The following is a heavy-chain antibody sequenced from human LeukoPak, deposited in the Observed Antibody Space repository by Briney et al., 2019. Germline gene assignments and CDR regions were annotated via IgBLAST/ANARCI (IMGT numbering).Heavy chain of an antibody. CDR1: GGTFSSYA. CDR3: ATHQIQLWYVNMDV. CDR2: IIPIFGAA. Sequence: HGASVNVSCKASGGTFSSYAISWVRQAPGQGLEWMGGIIPIFGAANYAQKFQGRVTITADESTSTAYMELSSLRSEDTAVYYCATHQIQLWYVNMDVWGQGTTVTVSS. D-gene: IGHD5-18*01. J-gene: IGHJ6*02. V-gene: IGHV1-69*13.